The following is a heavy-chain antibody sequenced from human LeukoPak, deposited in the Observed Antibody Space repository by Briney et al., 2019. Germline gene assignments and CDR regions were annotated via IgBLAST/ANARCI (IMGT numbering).Heavy chain of an antibody. D-gene: IGHD5-12*01. V-gene: IGHV4-4*09. Sequence: PSETLSLTCTVSRGSISGSIRSFYWSWLRQPLGKGLEWIGYISSSGSTNDNPSLRSRVTISVDASKNQFFLNLSSVSAADTAVYYCARIPLGYSGAYYFDYWGQGTLVTVSP. J-gene: IGHJ4*02. CDR3: ARIPLGYSGAYYFDY. CDR1: RGSISGSIRSFY. CDR2: ISSSGST.